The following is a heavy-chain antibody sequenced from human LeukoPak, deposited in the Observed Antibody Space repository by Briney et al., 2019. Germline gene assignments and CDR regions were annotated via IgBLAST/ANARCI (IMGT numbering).Heavy chain of an antibody. Sequence: GGSLRLSCAASGFAFISFTMSWVRQTPGKGLEWVASISGTGDNTYYADSVKGRFTISRDNSRNTLYLQMNSLGAEDTAVYSCAKDHGVAVTGMFYWGQGTVVSVPS. D-gene: IGHD6-19*01. J-gene: IGHJ4*02. V-gene: IGHV3-23*01. CDR3: AKDHGVAVTGMFY. CDR1: GFAFISFT. CDR2: ISGTGDNT.